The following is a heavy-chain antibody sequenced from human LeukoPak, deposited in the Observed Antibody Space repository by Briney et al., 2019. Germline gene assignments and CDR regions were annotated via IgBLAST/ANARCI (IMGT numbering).Heavy chain of an antibody. Sequence: PSETLSLTCTVSGGSISSSSYYWGWIRQPPGKGLEWIGSIYYSGSTYYNPSLKSRVTISVDTSKNQFSLKLSSVTAADTAVYYYARHYNRDDLLDYWGQGTLVTVSS. D-gene: IGHD1-20*01. J-gene: IGHJ4*02. CDR1: GGSISSSSYY. V-gene: IGHV4-39*01. CDR2: IYYSGST. CDR3: ARHYNRDDLLDY.